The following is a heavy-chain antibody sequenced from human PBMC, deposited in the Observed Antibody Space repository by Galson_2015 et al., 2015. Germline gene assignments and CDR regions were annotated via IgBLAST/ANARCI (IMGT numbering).Heavy chain of an antibody. CDR1: GYTFTSYA. D-gene: IGHD2-21*02. Sequence: SVKVSCKASGYTFTSYAMHWVRQAPGQRLEWMGWINAGNGNTKYSQKFQGRVTITRDTSASTAYMELSSLRSEDTAVYYCARESRRKGDTVGCFDYWGQGTLVTVSS. CDR3: ARESRRKGDTVGCFDY. V-gene: IGHV1-3*01. CDR2: INAGNGNT. J-gene: IGHJ4*02.